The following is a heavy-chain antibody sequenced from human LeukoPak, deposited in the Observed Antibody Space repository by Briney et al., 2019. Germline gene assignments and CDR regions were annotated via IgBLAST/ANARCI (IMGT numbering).Heavy chain of an antibody. CDR2: IYYSGST. D-gene: IGHD3-9*01. V-gene: IGHV4-61*01. J-gene: IGHJ4*02. CDR1: GGSVSSGSHY. CDR3: ARQRLNRLRYFDWLLSGIIDY. Sequence: SETLSLTCTVSGGSVSSGSHYWSWIRQPPGKGLEWIGYIYYSGSTNYNPPLKSRVTISVDTSKNQFSLKLSSVTAADTAVYYCARQRLNRLRYFDWLLSGIIDYWGQGTLVTVSS.